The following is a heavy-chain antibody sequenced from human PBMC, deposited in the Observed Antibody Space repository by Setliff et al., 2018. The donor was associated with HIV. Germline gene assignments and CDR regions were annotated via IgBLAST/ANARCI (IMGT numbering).Heavy chain of an antibody. V-gene: IGHV1-46*01. CDR1: GFTFTNYN. CDR2: IDPDGNT. CDR3: SRDGGYSVHQWFGDAFDI. Sequence: ASVKVSCKTSGFTFTNYNIHWVRQAPGQELEWVGIIDPDGNTIYAKKFQGRVTITRDTFASIAYMELSSLRFDDTAVYYCSRDGGYSVHQWFGDAFDIWGQGTMVTVSS. D-gene: IGHD5-12*01. J-gene: IGHJ3*02.